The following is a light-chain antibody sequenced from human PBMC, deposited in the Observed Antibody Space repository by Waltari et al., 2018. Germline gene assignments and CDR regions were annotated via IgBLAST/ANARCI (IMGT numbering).Light chain of an antibody. V-gene: IGLV5-45*02. CDR2: YTSDSVK. J-gene: IGLJ3*02. CDR1: SGINVGTYR. CDR3: MIWHNSAWV. Sequence: QAVLTQPSSLSASPGASASLTCTLRSGINVGTYRIYWYQQKPGSPPQYLLRYTSDSVKQQGSGVPSRCSGAKDASANAGILLISGLQSEDEADYYCMIWHNSAWVFGGGTKLTVL.